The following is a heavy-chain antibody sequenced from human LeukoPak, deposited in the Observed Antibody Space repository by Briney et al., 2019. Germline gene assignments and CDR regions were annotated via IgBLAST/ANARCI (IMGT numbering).Heavy chain of an antibody. D-gene: IGHD4-17*01. CDR1: GYTFTSYA. V-gene: IGHV7-4-1*02. CDR3: ARGSTVTGQYYFDY. CDR2: INTNTGNP. J-gene: IGHJ4*02. Sequence: ASVKVSCKASGYTFTSYAMNWVRQAPGQGLEWMGWINTNTGNPTYAQGFTGRFVFSLDTSVSTAYLQISSLKAEDTAVYYCARGSTVTGQYYFDYWGQGTLVTVSS.